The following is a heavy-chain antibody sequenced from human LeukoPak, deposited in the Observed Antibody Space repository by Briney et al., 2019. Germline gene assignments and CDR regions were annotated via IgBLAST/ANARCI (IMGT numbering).Heavy chain of an antibody. V-gene: IGHV1-69*05. CDR1: GGTFSSYS. J-gene: IGHJ4*02. CDR3: ASASIAARPGPLFDY. D-gene: IGHD6-6*01. Sequence: SVKVSCKASGGTFSSYSISWVRQAPGQGLEWMGRIIPIFGTANYAQKFQGRVTITTDESTSTAYMELSSLRSEDTAVYYYASASIAARPGPLFDYWGQGTPVTVSS. CDR2: IIPIFGTA.